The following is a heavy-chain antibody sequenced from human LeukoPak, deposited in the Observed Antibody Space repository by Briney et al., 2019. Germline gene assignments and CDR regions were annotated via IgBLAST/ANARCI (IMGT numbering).Heavy chain of an antibody. J-gene: IGHJ4*02. CDR2: INHSGST. D-gene: IGHD6-13*01. Sequence: SETLSLTCAVYGGSLSGYSWSWIRQPPGKGLEWIGEINHSGSTNYNPSLKSRVTISVDTSKNQFSLKLSSVTTADTAMYYCARGHMAAANDYWGQGTLVTVSS. CDR3: ARGHMAAANDY. V-gene: IGHV4-34*01. CDR1: GGSLSGYS.